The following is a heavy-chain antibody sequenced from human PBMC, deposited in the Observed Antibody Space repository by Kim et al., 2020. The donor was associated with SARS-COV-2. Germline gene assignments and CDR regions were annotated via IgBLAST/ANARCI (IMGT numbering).Heavy chain of an antibody. D-gene: IGHD3-9*01. V-gene: IGHV1-18*01. CDR1: GYTFTSYG. CDR2: ISAYNGNT. Sequence: ASVKVSCKASGYTFTSYGISWVRQAPGQGLEWMGWISAYNGNTKYAQKLQGRVTMTTDTSTRTAYMELRSLRSDDTALYYCARDRPYHDILPGPPMDVWGQGTTVTVSS. CDR3: ARDRPYHDILPGPPMDV. J-gene: IGHJ6*02.